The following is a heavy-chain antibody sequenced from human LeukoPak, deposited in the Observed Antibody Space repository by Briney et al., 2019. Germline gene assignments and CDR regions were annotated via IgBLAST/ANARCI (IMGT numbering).Heavy chain of an antibody. V-gene: IGHV3-7*01. D-gene: IGHD3-22*01. Sequence: GGSLRLSCAASGFTFSSYWMSWVRQAPGKGLEWVANIKQDGSEKYYVDSVKSRFTISRDNAKNTLNLQMNSLRAEDTAVYYCARDLGQYYDTSDNWFDPWGQGTLVTVSS. J-gene: IGHJ5*02. CDR1: GFTFSSYW. CDR3: ARDLGQYYDTSDNWFDP. CDR2: IKQDGSEK.